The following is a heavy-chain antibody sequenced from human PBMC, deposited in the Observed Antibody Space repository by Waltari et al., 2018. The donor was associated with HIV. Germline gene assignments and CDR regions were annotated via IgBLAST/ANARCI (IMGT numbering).Heavy chain of an antibody. CDR1: GFTFSTYW. D-gene: IGHD3-10*01. J-gene: IGHJ6*02. V-gene: IGHV3-74*01. Sequence: EVQLVESGGGLVQPGGSLRISCSASGFTFSTYWMHWVRQAPGKGLVGVSHIRAYGSSTTYADSVKGRFTISRDNAENTLYLQMNSLRAEDTAIYYCARSDYGSDIYYYHHGLDVWGQGTTVTVSS. CDR2: IRAYGSST. CDR3: ARSDYGSDIYYYHHGLDV.